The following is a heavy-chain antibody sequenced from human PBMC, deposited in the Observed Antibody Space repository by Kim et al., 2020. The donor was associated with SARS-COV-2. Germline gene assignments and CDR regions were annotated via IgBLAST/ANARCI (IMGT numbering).Heavy chain of an antibody. CDR2: IRGSAGGGST. CDR1: GFTFSTFA. Sequence: GGSLRLSCAASGFTFSTFAMSWVRQSPGKGLEWVSSIRGSAGGGSTDNADSIKGRFTISRDNSKNTLYLQMNSLRGEDMAVYYCARIFYGVDVWGQGTTVTVSS. CDR3: ARIFYGVDV. J-gene: IGHJ6*02. D-gene: IGHD3-9*01. V-gene: IGHV3-23*01.